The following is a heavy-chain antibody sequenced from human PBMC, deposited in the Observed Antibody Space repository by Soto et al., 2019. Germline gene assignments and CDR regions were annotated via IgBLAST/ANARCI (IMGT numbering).Heavy chain of an antibody. D-gene: IGHD3-10*01. CDR1: GYTFTSYG. V-gene: IGHV1-18*04. J-gene: IGHJ4*02. CDR2: ISAYNGNT. CDR3: ARAGEILWFGADFDY. Sequence: QVQLVQSGAEVKKPGASVKVSCKASGYTFTSYGISWVRQAPGQGLEWMGWISAYNGNTNYAQKLQGRVTMTTGTSTSAAYIELRSLRSDDTAVYYCARAGEILWFGADFDYWGQGTLVTVSS.